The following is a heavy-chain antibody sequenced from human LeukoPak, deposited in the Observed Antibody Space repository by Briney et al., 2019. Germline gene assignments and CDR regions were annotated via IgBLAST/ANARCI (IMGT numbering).Heavy chain of an antibody. V-gene: IGHV3-30*03. CDR2: ISYDGSNK. CDR3: ARDYPRYCSGGSCPMPFDY. Sequence: GGSLRLSCAASGFTFSSYGMHWVRQAPGKGLEWVAVISYDGSNKYYADSVKGRFTISRDNSKNTLYLQMNSLRAEDTAVYYCARDYPRYCSGGSCPMPFDYWGQGTLVTVSS. D-gene: IGHD2-15*01. J-gene: IGHJ4*02. CDR1: GFTFSSYG.